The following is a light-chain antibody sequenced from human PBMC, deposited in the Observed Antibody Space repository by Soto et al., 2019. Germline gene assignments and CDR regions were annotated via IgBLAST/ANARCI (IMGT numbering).Light chain of an antibody. Sequence: DIHLTQSPSTLSASVGDRVTITCRASQSISSWLALYQQKPGKAPKLLIYKSSTLESGVPSRFSGSGSGTEFTLTISSLQPDDFTTYYCQHWVDYMWTFGQGTKVEIK. CDR1: QSISSW. V-gene: IGKV1-5*03. CDR2: KSS. CDR3: QHWVDYMWT. J-gene: IGKJ1*01.